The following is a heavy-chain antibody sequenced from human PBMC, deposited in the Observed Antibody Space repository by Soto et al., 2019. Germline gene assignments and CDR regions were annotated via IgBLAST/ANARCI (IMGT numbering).Heavy chain of an antibody. V-gene: IGHV1-3*01. J-gene: IGHJ4*02. CDR1: GYTFSNYG. CDR3: ASCPQNCITTSPCCLFFDY. CDR2: INAGNGNT. Sequence: GASVKVSCKASGYTFSNYGIHWVRQAPGQRLEWMSLINAGNGNTKYSQNFQGRVTLTRDTSASTAYMELSSLRSEDTAVYYCASCPQNCITTSPCCLFFDYWGQGTLVTVSS. D-gene: IGHD2-2*01.